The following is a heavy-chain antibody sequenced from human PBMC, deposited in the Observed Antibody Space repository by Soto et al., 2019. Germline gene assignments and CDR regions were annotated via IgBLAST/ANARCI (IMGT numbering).Heavy chain of an antibody. CDR3: ARGWVVATITVPYYYGMDV. D-gene: IGHD5-12*01. Sequence: QVQLQESGPGLVKPSQTLSLTCTVSGGSISSGGYYWSWIRQHPGKGLEWIGYIYYSGSTYYNPSLKSRVTISVDTSKNPFSLKLSSVTAADTAVYYCARGWVVATITVPYYYGMDVWGQGTTVTVSS. CDR2: IYYSGST. J-gene: IGHJ6*02. CDR1: GGSISSGGYY. V-gene: IGHV4-31*03.